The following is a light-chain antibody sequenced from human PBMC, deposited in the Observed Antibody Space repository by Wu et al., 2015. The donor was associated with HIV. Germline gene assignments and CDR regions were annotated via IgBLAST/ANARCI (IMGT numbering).Light chain of an antibody. Sequence: DIQMTQSPSTLSASVGDRVTITCRASQSISYWLAWYQQKPGKAPKLLIYQASGLESGVPSRFSGSGSGTEFTLTISSLQPEDFATYYCQQYNSYSYSFGQGTKLEIK. CDR3: QQYNSYSYS. V-gene: IGKV1-5*03. J-gene: IGKJ2*03. CDR2: QAS. CDR1: QSISYW.